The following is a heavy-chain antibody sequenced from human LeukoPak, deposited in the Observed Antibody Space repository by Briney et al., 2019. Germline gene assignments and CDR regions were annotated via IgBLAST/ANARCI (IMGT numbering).Heavy chain of an antibody. V-gene: IGHV1-18*01. CDR3: ARDVEDIVVVPAAIPSWFDP. J-gene: IGHJ5*02. CDR2: ISAYNGNT. Sequence: VKVSCKASGYTFTSYGISWVRQAPGQGLERMGWISAYNGNTNYAQKLQGRVTMTTDTSTSTAYMELRSLRSDDTAVYYCARDVEDIVVVPAAIPSWFDPWGQGTLVTVSS. CDR1: GYTFTSYG. D-gene: IGHD2-2*02.